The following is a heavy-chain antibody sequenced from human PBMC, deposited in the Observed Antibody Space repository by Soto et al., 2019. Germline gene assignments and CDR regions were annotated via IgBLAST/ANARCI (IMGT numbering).Heavy chain of an antibody. CDR3: APDLPN. J-gene: IGHJ4*01. CDR2: ISYDGNNK. Sequence: QVQLVESGGGVVQPGRSLRLSCAASGFTFSSYAMYWVRQAPGKGLEWVAVISYDGNNKYHADSVKGRFTISRDNSKNTRDLNLDSHRSGDTAVYYCAPDLPNLGHGTLVTGSS. V-gene: IGHV3-30-3*01. CDR1: GFTFSSYA.